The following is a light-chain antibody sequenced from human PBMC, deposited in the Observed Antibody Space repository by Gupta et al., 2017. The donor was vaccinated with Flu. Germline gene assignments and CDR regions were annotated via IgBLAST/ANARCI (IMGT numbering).Light chain of an antibody. Sequence: SVTISFTGSSSDVGAYNSVSWYQQFPGRAPKPLIEEVTKRPSGVPDRFSGAKSGTTAFPTASGLQAEDDACYYCFYHAGNLNVMFGGGTKLTV. CDR3: FYHAGNLNVM. CDR1: SSDVGAYNS. J-gene: IGLJ3*02. V-gene: IGLV2-8*01. CDR2: EVT.